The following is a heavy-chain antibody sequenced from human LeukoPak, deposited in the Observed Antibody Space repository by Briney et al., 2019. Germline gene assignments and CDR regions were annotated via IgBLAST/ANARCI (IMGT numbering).Heavy chain of an antibody. CDR2: MNPNSGNT. J-gene: IGHJ4*02. CDR1: GYTFTSYD. CDR3: ARSYYDFWSGYSDYFDY. V-gene: IGHV1-8*01. Sequence: GASVKVSCKASGYTFTSYDINWVRQATGQGLEWVGWMNPNSGNTGYAQKFQGRVTMTRDTSTSTVYMELSSLRSEDTAVYYCARSYYDFWSGYSDYFDYWGQGTLVTVSS. D-gene: IGHD3-3*01.